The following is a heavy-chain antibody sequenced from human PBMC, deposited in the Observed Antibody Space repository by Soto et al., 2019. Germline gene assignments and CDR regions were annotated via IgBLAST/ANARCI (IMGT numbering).Heavy chain of an antibody. D-gene: IGHD2-15*01. V-gene: IGHV1-69*12. Sequence: QVQLVQSGAEVKKPGSSVKVSCKASGGTFSSYAISWVRQAPGQGLEWMGGIIPIFGTANYAQKFQGRVTITADESTSTAYMELSSLRSEDTAVYYCARICKRDGTRNYYYYGMDVWGQGTTVTVSS. CDR2: IIPIFGTA. J-gene: IGHJ6*02. CDR3: ARICKRDGTRNYYYYGMDV. CDR1: GGTFSSYA.